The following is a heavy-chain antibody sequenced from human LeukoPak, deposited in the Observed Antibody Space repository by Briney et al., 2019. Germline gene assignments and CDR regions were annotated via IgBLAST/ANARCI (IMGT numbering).Heavy chain of an antibody. V-gene: IGHV4-39*07. CDR3: ARAMSVDTGYYHPFDY. CDR1: GDSISSSYYY. Sequence: KPSETLSLTCTVSGDSISSSYYYWDWVRQPPGKGLEWIGTIYYSGSTYYNPSLKSRVIISVDTSKNQFSLRLSSVTAADTAVYYCARAMSVDTGYYHPFDYWGQGTLVTVSS. D-gene: IGHD3-9*01. CDR2: IYYSGST. J-gene: IGHJ4*02.